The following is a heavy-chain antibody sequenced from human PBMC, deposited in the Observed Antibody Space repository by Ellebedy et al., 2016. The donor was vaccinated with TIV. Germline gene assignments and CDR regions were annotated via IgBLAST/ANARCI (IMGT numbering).Heavy chain of an antibody. CDR2: IYYSGST. J-gene: IGHJ4*02. CDR3: ARFAEMATIIFDY. V-gene: IGHV4-59*01. CDR1: GGSIGPYY. D-gene: IGHD5-24*01. Sequence: MPSETLSLTCTVSGGSIGPYYWSWIRQPPGKGLEWIGYIYYSGSTNYNPSLKSRVTISVETSKTHFSLNLSSVTAADTAVYYCARFAEMATIIFDYWGQGTLVTVSS.